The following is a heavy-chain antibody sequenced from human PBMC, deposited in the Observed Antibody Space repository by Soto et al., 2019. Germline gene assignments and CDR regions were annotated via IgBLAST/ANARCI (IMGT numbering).Heavy chain of an antibody. CDR1: GDSVSSNAAS. CDR3: AKGDNLGPKTGYAFDP. CDR2: TYFRSKWYN. D-gene: IGHD5-12*01. J-gene: IGHJ5*02. V-gene: IGHV6-1*01. Sequence: SQTLSLTCAISGDSVSSNAASWNWIRQSPSRGLEWLGRTYFRSKWYNDYAVSVKSRIIINPDTSNNQFSLQLNSVTPEDTAVYFCAKGDNLGPKTGYAFDPWGQGIMVTVSS.